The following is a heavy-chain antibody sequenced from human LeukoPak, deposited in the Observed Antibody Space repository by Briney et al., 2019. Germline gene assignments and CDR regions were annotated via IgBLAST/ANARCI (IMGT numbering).Heavy chain of an antibody. V-gene: IGHV1-18*01. D-gene: IGHD2-15*01. CDR2: FSAYNGNT. CDR3: AKSQGSSLRAPFDS. Sequence: ASVKVSCKTSGYTFKNYGIIWVRQAPGQGLEWMGWFSAYNGNTNYALNLQGRVALTTDTSTTTAYMELKSLRSDDTAMYYCAKSQGSSLRAPFDSWGQGTLLTVSS. CDR1: GYTFKNYG. J-gene: IGHJ4*02.